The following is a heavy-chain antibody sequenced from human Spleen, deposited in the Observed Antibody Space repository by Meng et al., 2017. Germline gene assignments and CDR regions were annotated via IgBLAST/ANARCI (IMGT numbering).Heavy chain of an antibody. CDR2: INHSGST. V-gene: IGHV4-34*01. CDR3: ARGPTTMAHDFDY. D-gene: IGHD4-11*01. Sequence: VQLQQCAAGLLKPSVALSLTCVVSGVSFSDYYRCWIRQPPGKGLEWIGEINHSGSTNYNPSLESRATISVDTSQNNLSLKLSSVTAADSAVYYCARGPTTMAHDFDYWGQGTLVTVSS. J-gene: IGHJ4*02. CDR1: GVSFSDYY.